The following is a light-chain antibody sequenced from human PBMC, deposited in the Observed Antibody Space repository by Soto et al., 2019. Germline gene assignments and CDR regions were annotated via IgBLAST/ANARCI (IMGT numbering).Light chain of an antibody. J-gene: IGKJ5*01. CDR3: QQRSNWRVT. CDR1: QTASSSH. V-gene: IGKV3D-20*02. Sequence: VWTQSPGALSLSPGERASLSCRASQTASSSHLAWYQQKPGQAPRLLIYDASSRATGISDRFSGSGSGTDFTLTISSLEPEDFAVYYCQQRSNWRVTFGQGTRLENK. CDR2: DAS.